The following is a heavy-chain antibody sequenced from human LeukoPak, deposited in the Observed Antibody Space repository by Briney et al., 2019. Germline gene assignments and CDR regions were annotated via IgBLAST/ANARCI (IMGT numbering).Heavy chain of an antibody. CDR2: IRYDGSNK. D-gene: IGHD3-10*01. CDR3: AKTAQIWFGDATYGYHNFDY. J-gene: IGHJ4*02. CDR1: GFTFSSYG. V-gene: IGHV3-30*02. Sequence: PGGSLRLSCAASGFTFSSYGMHWVRQAPGKGLEWVAFIRYDGSNKYYADSVKGRFTISRDNSKNTLYLQMNSLRAEDTAVYYCAKTAQIWFGDATYGYHNFDYWGQGTLVTVSS.